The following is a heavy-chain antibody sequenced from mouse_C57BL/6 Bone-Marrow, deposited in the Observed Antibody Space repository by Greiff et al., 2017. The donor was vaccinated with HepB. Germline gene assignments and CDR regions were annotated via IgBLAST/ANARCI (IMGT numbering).Heavy chain of an antibody. CDR1: GYTFTSYW. D-gene: IGHD1-1*01. J-gene: IGHJ2*01. V-gene: IGHV1-50*01. CDR3: AREATVVYFDY. CDR2: IDPSDSYT. Sequence: QVQLQQPGAELVKPGASVKLSCKASGYTFTSYWMQWVKQRPGQGLEWIGEIDPSDSYTNYNQKFKGKATLTVETSSSTAYMQLSSLTSEDAAVYYCAREATVVYFDYWGQGTTLTVSS.